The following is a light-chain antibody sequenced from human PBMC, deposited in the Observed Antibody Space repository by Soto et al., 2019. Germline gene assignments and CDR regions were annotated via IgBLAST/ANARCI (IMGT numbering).Light chain of an antibody. CDR2: GTS. CDR3: QQYGSSPLT. V-gene: IGKV3-20*01. J-gene: IGKJ4*01. CDR1: QYVSTTF. Sequence: EILLTQSPCTLSLSPGERATLSCRASQYVSTTFFAWYQQKPGQAPRLLIYGTSNRATGIPDRFSGSGSGTDFTLTISRPEPEDFAVYYCQQYGSSPLTFGGGTRMEIK.